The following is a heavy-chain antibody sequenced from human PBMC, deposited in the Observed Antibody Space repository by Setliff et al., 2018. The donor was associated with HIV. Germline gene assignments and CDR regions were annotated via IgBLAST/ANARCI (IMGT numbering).Heavy chain of an antibody. CDR3: VRGDGYKFDY. CDR2: IDPSNSNT. J-gene: IGHJ4*02. Sequence: PGESLKISCKGSGYSSTSYWISWVRQMPGKGLEWMGRIDPSNSNTNYSPSFQGHVTISADKSTNTAFLQWSSLKASDSAMYYCVRGDGYKFDYWGQGTLVTVSS. D-gene: IGHD5-12*01. CDR1: GYSSTSYW. V-gene: IGHV5-10-1*01.